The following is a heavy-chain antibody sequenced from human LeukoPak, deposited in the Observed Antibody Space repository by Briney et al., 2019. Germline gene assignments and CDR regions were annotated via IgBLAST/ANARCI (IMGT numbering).Heavy chain of an antibody. D-gene: IGHD3-3*01. Sequence: PGRSLRLSCAASGFTFSSYGMHWVRQAPGKGLEWVAVIWYDGSNKYYADSVKGRFTISRDNSKNTLYLQMNSLRAEDTAVYYRARDPGYYDFWRGKLPYYFDYWGQGTLVTVSS. J-gene: IGHJ4*02. V-gene: IGHV3-33*01. CDR2: IWYDGSNK. CDR3: ARDPGYYDFWRGKLPYYFDY. CDR1: GFTFSSYG.